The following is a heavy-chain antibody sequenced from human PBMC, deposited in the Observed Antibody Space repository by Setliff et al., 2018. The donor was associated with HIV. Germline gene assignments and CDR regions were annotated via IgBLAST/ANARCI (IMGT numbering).Heavy chain of an antibody. D-gene: IGHD1-26*01. CDR2: INTNTGNP. V-gene: IGHV7-4-1*02. J-gene: IGHJ6*04. CDR3: ARALRGGYFGGGADV. Sequence: ASVKVSCKASGYTFTTYAMNWVRQAPGQGLEWMGWINTNTGNPTSAQGFTGRFVFSVDTSVSTAYLQISSLKAEDTAVYYCARALRGGYFGGGADVWGKGTTVTVSS. CDR1: GYTFTTYA.